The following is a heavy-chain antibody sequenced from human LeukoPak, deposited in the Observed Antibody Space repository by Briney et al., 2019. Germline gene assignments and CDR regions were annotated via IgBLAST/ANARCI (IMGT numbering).Heavy chain of an antibody. Sequence: SETLSLTCSVSSGSISSYYWSWIRQPAGKGLEWIGRIITSGSTNYNPSLKSRVTMSVDTSKNQFSLKLDSMTAADTAVYYCAREVATANGRVFVYWGQGTLVTVSS. D-gene: IGHD5-12*01. CDR2: IITSGST. J-gene: IGHJ4*02. V-gene: IGHV4-4*07. CDR3: AREVATANGRVFVY. CDR1: SGSISSYY.